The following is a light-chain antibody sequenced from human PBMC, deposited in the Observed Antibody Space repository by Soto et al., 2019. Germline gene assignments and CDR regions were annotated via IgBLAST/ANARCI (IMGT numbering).Light chain of an antibody. V-gene: IGKV1-5*03. Sequence: DIQMTQSPSTLSATVGDRVTITCRASQSISSWLAWYQQKPGKAPKVLIYEASNLKSGVPSRFSGSGSGTEFTLTISSLQPDDFATYYCQQYHTYPIFGPGTKVDIK. CDR3: QQYHTYPI. CDR1: QSISSW. J-gene: IGKJ3*01. CDR2: EAS.